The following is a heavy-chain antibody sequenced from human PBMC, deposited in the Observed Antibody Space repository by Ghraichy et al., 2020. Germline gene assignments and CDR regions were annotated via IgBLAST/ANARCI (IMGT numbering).Heavy chain of an antibody. V-gene: IGHV3-48*02. CDR2: ISSSSSTI. D-gene: IGHD3-22*01. CDR3: ASGSLRAYYYDSSGYPG. Sequence: GGSLRLSCAASGFTFSSYSMNWVRQAPGKGLEWVSYISSSSSTIYYADSVKGRFTISRDNAKNSLYLQMNSLRDADTAVYYCASGSLRAYYYDSSGYPGWGQGTLVTVSS. J-gene: IGHJ4*02. CDR1: GFTFSSYS.